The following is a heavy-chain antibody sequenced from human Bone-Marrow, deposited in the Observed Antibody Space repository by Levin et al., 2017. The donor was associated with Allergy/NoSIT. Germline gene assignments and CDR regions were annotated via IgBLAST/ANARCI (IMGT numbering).Heavy chain of an antibody. CDR2: INPNSGDT. CDR1: GYPFSAYF. Sequence: GESLKISCQASGYPFSAYFIHWLRQAPGQGLEWMGWINPNSGDTNYAQKFQGRVTMTRDTSINTAYMELSRLRSDDTAVYYCARYYFGSARPYWFDPWGQGTLVTVSS. CDR3: ARYYFGSARPYWFDP. V-gene: IGHV1-2*02. J-gene: IGHJ5*02. D-gene: IGHD3-10*01.